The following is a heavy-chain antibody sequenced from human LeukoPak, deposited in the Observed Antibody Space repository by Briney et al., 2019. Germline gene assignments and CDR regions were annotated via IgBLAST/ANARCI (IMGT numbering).Heavy chain of an antibody. CDR3: ARDRTYYYDSSGYYYPTY. V-gene: IGHV3-33*01. J-gene: IGHJ4*02. Sequence: PGRSLRLSCAASGFTFSSYGMHCVRQAPGKGLEWVAVIWYDGSNKYYADSVKGRFTISRDNSKNTLYPQMNSLRAEDTAVYYCARDRTYYYDSSGYYYPTYWGQGTLVTVSS. CDR2: IWYDGSNK. D-gene: IGHD3-22*01. CDR1: GFTFSSYG.